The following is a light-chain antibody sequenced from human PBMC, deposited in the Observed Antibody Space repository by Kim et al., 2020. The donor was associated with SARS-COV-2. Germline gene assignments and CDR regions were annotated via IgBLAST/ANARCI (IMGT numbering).Light chain of an antibody. J-gene: IGKJ1*01. V-gene: IGKV1-27*01. CDR3: QKYNSAPRRT. CDR1: QGISNY. CDR2: AAS. Sequence: SVRDRDTITCRASQGISNYLAWYLQKPEKVPKLLIYAASTLQSVVPSRFSGSGSGTDFTLTISSLQPEDVATYYCQKYNSAPRRTFGQGTKVDIK.